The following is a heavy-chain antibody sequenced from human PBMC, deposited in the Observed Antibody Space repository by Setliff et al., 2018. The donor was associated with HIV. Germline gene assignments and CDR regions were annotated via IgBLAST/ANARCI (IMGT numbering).Heavy chain of an antibody. CDR3: GRDVHDAAADN. V-gene: IGHV3-74*01. CDR2: IGRDGTVA. Sequence: SLRLSCAASGFSISSYAMNWVRQAPGKGLEWVPRIGRDGTVANYADSVKGRFTISRDNARNTLFLQMNSLGVEDTALYYCGRDVHDAAADNWGRGTLVTVSS. CDR1: GFSISSYA. D-gene: IGHD6-13*01. J-gene: IGHJ4*02.